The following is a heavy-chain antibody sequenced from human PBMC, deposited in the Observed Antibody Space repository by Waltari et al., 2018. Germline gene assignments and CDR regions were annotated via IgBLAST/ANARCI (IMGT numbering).Heavy chain of an antibody. Sequence: QVQLVQSGAEVKKPGSSVKVSCKASGGTFSSYAISWVRQAPGKGLEWIGSIYHSGSTYYNPSLKSRVTISVDTSKNQFSLKLSSVTAADTAVYYCARHAWELKGPFDYWGQG. V-gene: IGHV4-38-2*02. CDR2: IYHSGST. D-gene: IGHD1-26*01. CDR1: GGTFSSYAI. CDR3: ARHAWELKGPFDY. J-gene: IGHJ4*02.